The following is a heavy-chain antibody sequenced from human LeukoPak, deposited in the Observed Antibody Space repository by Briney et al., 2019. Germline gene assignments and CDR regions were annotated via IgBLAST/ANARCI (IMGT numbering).Heavy chain of an antibody. J-gene: IGHJ4*02. CDR3: ARESESSGWYDY. CDR2: ISGDGGST. Sequence: GGSLRLSCAAPGFMFHDYAIHWVRQAPGKGLEWVSLISGDGGSTFYADSVKGRFTISRGNSKNSLYLQMNSLRSDDTASYYCARESESSGWYDYWGQGTLVTVSS. CDR1: GFMFHDYA. D-gene: IGHD6-19*01. V-gene: IGHV3-43*02.